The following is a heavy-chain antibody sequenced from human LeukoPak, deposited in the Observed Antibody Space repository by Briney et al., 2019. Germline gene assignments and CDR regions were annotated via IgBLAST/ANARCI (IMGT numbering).Heavy chain of an antibody. D-gene: IGHD3-10*01. Sequence: GGSLRLSCAASGFTFSSYGMSWVRQAPGKGLEWVSAISGSGGSTYYADSVKGRFTISRDNSKNTLYLQMNSLRAEDTAVYYCARDRSPGNFDYWGQGTLVTVSS. CDR2: ISGSGGST. V-gene: IGHV3-23*01. CDR1: GFTFSSYG. CDR3: ARDRSPGNFDY. J-gene: IGHJ4*02.